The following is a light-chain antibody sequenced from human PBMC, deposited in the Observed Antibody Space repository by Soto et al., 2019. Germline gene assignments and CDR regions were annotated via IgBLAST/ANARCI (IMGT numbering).Light chain of an antibody. J-gene: IGKJ5*01. CDR3: QHYQSGHPIT. CDR2: GAS. CDR1: QSVGTR. V-gene: IGKV3-20*01. Sequence: EILLTQSPDTLSLSPGERATLSCRAAQSVGTRLAWYQHKTGQAPRLLISGASSRATGIPDRFTGSGSETSFTITISRLEPEDFALYYCQHYQSGHPITFGQGTRLRL.